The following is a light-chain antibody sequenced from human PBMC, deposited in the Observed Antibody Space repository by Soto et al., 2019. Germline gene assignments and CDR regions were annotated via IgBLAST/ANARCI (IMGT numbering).Light chain of an antibody. CDR1: QSVSSN. J-gene: IGKJ1*01. CDR3: KQYNSWPPWT. Sequence: EIVMTQSPATLSVSPGERATLSCRASQSVSSNLAWYQQKPGQAPRLLIYGASTRATGIPVRFSGSGSGTEFTHPISSLQSEDVAVYYCKQYNSWPPWTFGQGTKVEIK. CDR2: GAS. V-gene: IGKV3-15*01.